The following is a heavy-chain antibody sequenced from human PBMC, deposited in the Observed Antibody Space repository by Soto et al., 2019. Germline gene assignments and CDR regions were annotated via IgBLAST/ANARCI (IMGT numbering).Heavy chain of an antibody. CDR3: ARSYYYDSSGHEDI. J-gene: IGHJ3*02. D-gene: IGHD3-22*01. CDR2: ISYDGSNK. Sequence: QVQLVESGGGVVQPGRSLRLSCAASGFTFSSYAMHWVRQAPGKGLEWVAVISYDGSNKYYADSVKGRFTISRDNSKNTLYMQMNSLIAEDTAVYYCARSYYYDSSGHEDIWGQGTMVTVSS. V-gene: IGHV3-30-3*01. CDR1: GFTFSSYA.